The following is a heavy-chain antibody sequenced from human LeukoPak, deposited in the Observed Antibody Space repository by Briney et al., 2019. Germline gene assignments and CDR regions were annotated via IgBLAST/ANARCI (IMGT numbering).Heavy chain of an antibody. Sequence: ASVKVSCKASGYTFTSYDINWMRQATGQGLEWMGWMNPNSGNTGYAQKFQGRVTMTRNTSISTAYMELSSLRSEDTAVYYCARGGTAMARYYFDYWGQGTLVTVSS. CDR1: GYTFTSYD. CDR3: ARGGTAMARYYFDY. D-gene: IGHD5-18*01. V-gene: IGHV1-8*01. J-gene: IGHJ4*02. CDR2: MNPNSGNT.